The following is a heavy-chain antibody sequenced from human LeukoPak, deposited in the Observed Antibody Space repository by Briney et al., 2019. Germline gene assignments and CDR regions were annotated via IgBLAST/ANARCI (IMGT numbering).Heavy chain of an antibody. CDR1: GGSISSYY. Sequence: SETLSLTCTVSGGSISSYYWSWIRQPAGKGLEWIGRIYTSGSTNYNPSVKSRVTMSVDTSKNQFSLKLSSVTAADTAVYYCAREADIVVVPAATPYYGMDVWGQGTTVTVSS. D-gene: IGHD2-2*01. CDR3: AREADIVVVPAATPYYGMDV. J-gene: IGHJ6*02. V-gene: IGHV4-4*07. CDR2: IYTSGST.